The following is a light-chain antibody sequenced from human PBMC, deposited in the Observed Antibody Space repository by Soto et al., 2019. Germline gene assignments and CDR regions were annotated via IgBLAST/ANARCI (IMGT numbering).Light chain of an antibody. J-gene: IGLJ3*02. Sequence: QSALTQPASVSGSPGQSITISCTGTSSDVGGYNYVSWYQQHPGKAPKLMIYEVNNRPSGVSNRFSGSKSANTASLTISGLQAEDEADYYCSSDTSSSTWVFGGGTKLTVL. CDR3: SSDTSSSTWV. V-gene: IGLV2-14*01. CDR1: SSDVGGYNY. CDR2: EVN.